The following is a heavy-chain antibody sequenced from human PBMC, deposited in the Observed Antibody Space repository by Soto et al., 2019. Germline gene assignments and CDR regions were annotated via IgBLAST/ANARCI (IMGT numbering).Heavy chain of an antibody. D-gene: IGHD5-12*01. CDR1: GGTFSTYT. CDR2: IIPILGIA. Sequence: QVQLVESGAEVKKHGSSVKVSCKASGGTFSTYTISWVRQAPGQGLEWMGRIIPILGIANYAQKFQGRVTITADKSTSTAYMELSSLRSEDTAVYYCARNLRDGYNFFAFDIWGQGTMVTVSS. J-gene: IGHJ3*02. CDR3: ARNLRDGYNFFAFDI. V-gene: IGHV1-69*02.